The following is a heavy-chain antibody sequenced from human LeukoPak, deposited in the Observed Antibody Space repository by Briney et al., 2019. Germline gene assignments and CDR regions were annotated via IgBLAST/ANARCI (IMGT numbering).Heavy chain of an antibody. Sequence: GASVKVSCKASGFTFTSPAVQWVRQARGQRLEWIGWIVVGSGNTNYAQKFQERVTITRDMSTSTAYMELSSLRSEDTAVYYCAAGSFSYGSSYWGQGTLVTVSS. CDR1: GFTFTSPA. CDR3: AAGSFSYGSSY. J-gene: IGHJ4*02. V-gene: IGHV1-58*01. D-gene: IGHD5-18*01. CDR2: IVVGSGNT.